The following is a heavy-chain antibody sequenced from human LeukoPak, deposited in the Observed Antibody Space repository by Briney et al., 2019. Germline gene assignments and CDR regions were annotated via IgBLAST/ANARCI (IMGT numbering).Heavy chain of an antibody. D-gene: IGHD1-26*01. CDR3: ARERPGATGYDY. V-gene: IGHV3-21*01. Sequence: PGGSLRLSCAASGFTFSSYSMNWVRQAPGKGLEWVSSIGSSSSYIYYADSVKGRFTISRDNAKNSLYLQMNSLRAEDTAVYYCARERPGATGYDYWGQGTLVTVSS. CDR1: GFTFSSYS. J-gene: IGHJ4*02. CDR2: IGSSSSYI.